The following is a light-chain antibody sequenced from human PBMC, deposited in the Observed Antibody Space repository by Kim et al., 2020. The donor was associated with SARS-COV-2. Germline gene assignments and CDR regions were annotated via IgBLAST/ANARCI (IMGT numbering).Light chain of an antibody. Sequence: VAPGESAALSCRASQSLSSNLAWYQQKPGQAPRLLIYDAFSRATGIPARFSGSGSGTEFTLTISSLQSEDFALYYCQQYNNWPFTFGPGTKVDIK. J-gene: IGKJ3*01. V-gene: IGKV3-15*01. CDR1: QSLSSN. CDR3: QQYNNWPFT. CDR2: DAF.